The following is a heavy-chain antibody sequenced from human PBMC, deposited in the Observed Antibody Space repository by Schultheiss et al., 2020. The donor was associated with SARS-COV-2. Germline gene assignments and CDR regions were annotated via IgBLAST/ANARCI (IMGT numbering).Heavy chain of an antibody. CDR3: ARSWGKRAPIRYHNWFDP. D-gene: IGHD3-9*01. CDR1: GGSFSGYY. V-gene: IGHV4-34*01. CDR2: INHSGST. Sequence: SETLSLTCAVYGGSFSGYYWSWIRQPPGKGLEWIGEINHSGSTNYNPSLKSRVTISVDTSKNQFSLKLSSVTAADTAVYYCARSWGKRAPIRYHNWFDPWGQGTLVTVSS. J-gene: IGHJ5*02.